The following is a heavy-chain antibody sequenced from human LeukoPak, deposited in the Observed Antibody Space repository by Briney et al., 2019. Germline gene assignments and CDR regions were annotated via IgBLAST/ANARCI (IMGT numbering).Heavy chain of an antibody. V-gene: IGHV1-18*01. D-gene: IGHD6-19*01. CDR3: ARGDPVAGTSDFDY. CDR1: GYTFTSYG. CDR2: ISTYNDNT. J-gene: IGHJ4*02. Sequence: ASVKVSCKASGYTFTSYGISWVRQAPGQGLEWMGWISTYNDNTVYAQKFQGRVTMTTDTSTSTAYMELRSLRSDDTAVYYCARGDPVAGTSDFDYWGQGPLVTVSS.